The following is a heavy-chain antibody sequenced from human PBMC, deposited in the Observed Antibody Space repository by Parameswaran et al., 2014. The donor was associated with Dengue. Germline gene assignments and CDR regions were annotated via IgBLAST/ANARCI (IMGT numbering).Heavy chain of an antibody. CDR2: IYYSGST. D-gene: IGHD6-19*01. Sequence: PGKGLEWIGYIYYSGSTYYNPSLKSRVTISVDTSKNQFSLKLSSVTAADTAVYYCARDAAVAGKGFDYWGQGTLVTVSS. V-gene: IGHV4-31*02. CDR3: ARDAAVAGKGFDY. J-gene: IGHJ4*02.